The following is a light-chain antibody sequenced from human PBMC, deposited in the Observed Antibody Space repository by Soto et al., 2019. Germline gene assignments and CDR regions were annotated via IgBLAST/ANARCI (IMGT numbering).Light chain of an antibody. CDR3: QQYGSSWT. CDR1: QTVSSRF. Sequence: EIVMTQSPGTLSLSPGERATLSCRASQTVSSRFLAWYQQKPGQAPRLLIYGALSRATGIPDRFSGGGSGTDFTLTISRLEPEDFAIYYCQQYGSSWTFGQGTKVDIK. J-gene: IGKJ1*01. CDR2: GAL. V-gene: IGKV3-20*01.